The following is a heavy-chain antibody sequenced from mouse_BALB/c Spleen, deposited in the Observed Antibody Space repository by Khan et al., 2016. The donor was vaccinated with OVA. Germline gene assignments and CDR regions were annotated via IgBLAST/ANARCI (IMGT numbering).Heavy chain of an antibody. V-gene: IGHV3-8*02. CDR3: ANRYVGAMDY. J-gene: IGHJ4*01. D-gene: IGHD2-14*01. Sequence: EVQLQESGPSLVKPSQTLSLTCSVTGDSITSGYWNWIRKFPGNKLEYMGYISYSGSTYYNPSLKSRISLTRDTSKNQNFLQLNAVTTEDTATYYCANRYVGAMDYWGQGTSVTVSS. CDR2: ISYSGST. CDR1: GDSITSGY.